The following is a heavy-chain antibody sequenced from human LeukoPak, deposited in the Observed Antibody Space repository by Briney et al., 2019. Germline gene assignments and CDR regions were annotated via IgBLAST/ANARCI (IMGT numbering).Heavy chain of an antibody. V-gene: IGHV4-30-2*01. J-gene: IGHJ6*02. CDR2: IYHSGST. CDR3: ARGTAFYYYYGMDV. Sequence: PSETLSLTCAVSGGSISSGGYSWSWIRQPPGKGLEWIGYIYHSGSTYYNPSLKSRVTISVDTSKYQFSLKLSSVTAADTAVYYCARGTAFYYYYGMDVWGQGTTVTVSS. D-gene: IGHD5-18*01. CDR1: GGSISSGGYS.